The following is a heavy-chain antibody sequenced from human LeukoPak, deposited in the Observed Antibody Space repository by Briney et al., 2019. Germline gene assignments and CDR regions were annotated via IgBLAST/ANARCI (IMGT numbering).Heavy chain of an antibody. CDR1: GFTFTTYS. Sequence: GGSLRLSCAASGFTFTTYSMNWVRQAPGKGLEWVSSITSTSSYMYYGGSVKGRFTVSRDNAKNSLYLQMNSLRAEDTAVYYCAGPLVWFGEPKGYYNYMDVWGKGTTVTVSS. CDR2: ITSTSSYM. CDR3: AGPLVWFGEPKGYYNYMDV. D-gene: IGHD3-10*01. V-gene: IGHV3-21*01. J-gene: IGHJ6*03.